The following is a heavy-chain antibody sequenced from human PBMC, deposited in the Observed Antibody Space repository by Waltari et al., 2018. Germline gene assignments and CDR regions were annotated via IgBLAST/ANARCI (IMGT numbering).Heavy chain of an antibody. J-gene: IGHJ4*02. CDR1: GFTFSSYW. D-gene: IGHD3-3*01. CDR3: ASFDFWSGYPDY. CDR2: INRDGSST. Sequence: EVQLVESGGGLVQPGGSLRLSCAASGFTFSSYWMHWVRQAPGKGLGVVSRINRDGSSTSYADSVKGRLTISRDNAKNTLYLQMNSLRAEDTAVYYCASFDFWSGYPDYWGQGTLVTVSS. V-gene: IGHV3-74*01.